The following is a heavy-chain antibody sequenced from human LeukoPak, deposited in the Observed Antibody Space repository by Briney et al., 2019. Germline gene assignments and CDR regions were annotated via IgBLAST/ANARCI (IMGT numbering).Heavy chain of an antibody. V-gene: IGHV3-23*01. CDR1: GFTFSSYA. D-gene: IGHD6-19*01. Sequence: GGSLRLSCAASGFTFSSYAMSWVRQAPGKGLEWVSSISGSGGSTYYADSVKGRFTISRDNSKNTLYLQMNSLRAEDTALYYCAKDLQWLDARFDYWGQGNLVTVSA. J-gene: IGHJ4*02. CDR2: ISGSGGST. CDR3: AKDLQWLDARFDY.